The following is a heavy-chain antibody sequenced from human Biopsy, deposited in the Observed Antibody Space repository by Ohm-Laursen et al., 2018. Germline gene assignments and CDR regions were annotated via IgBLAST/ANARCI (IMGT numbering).Heavy chain of an antibody. CDR2: IYHTGIT. Sequence: SETLSLTCTVTDGSISNIINYWGWIRQPLGKGLEWLGSIYHTGITAYNPSLKSRAPISVDTSNNHFSLKLSSLTAADTAVYYCARHSFGSGRDFWGQGTLVTVSS. J-gene: IGHJ4*02. V-gene: IGHV4-39*01. CDR1: DGSISNIINY. D-gene: IGHD3-10*01. CDR3: ARHSFGSGRDF.